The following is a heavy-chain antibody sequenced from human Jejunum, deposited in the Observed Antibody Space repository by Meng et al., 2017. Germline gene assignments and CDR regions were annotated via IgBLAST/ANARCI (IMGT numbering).Heavy chain of an antibody. J-gene: IGHJ4*02. Sequence: VQLQESGPGLVSPSGTLSLPCAVSGGSITGTNWWTWVRQAPGKGLVWIGEIYHSGTTNYNPSLKSRVAISADKSKNQFSLNLYSLSAADTAVYYCATRTRDSFDYWGQGSLVTVSS. D-gene: IGHD1-7*01. V-gene: IGHV4-4*02. CDR1: GGSITGTNW. CDR3: ATRTRDSFDY. CDR2: IYHSGTT.